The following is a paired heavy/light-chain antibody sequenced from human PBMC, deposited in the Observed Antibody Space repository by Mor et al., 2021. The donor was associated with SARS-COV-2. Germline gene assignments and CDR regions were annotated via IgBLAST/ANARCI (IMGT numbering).Light chain of an antibody. Sequence: DIQMTQSPSTLSASVGDRVTITCRASQSISSWLAWYQQKPGKAPELLIYKASNLESGVPSRFSGSGSGTEFTLTISSLQPDDLAVYYCQQYHSYPWTFGQGTKVEVK. CDR3: QQYHSYPWT. J-gene: IGKJ1*01. CDR2: KAS. V-gene: IGKV1-5*03. CDR1: QSISSW.
Heavy chain of an antibody. Sequence: QVQLVQSGAEVKKPGASVKISCKASGFSFTDYAMHWVRQAPGQRLEWMGYIINDIINTKYSQKFQGRVTITWDTSATTAYMELTRLQSDDTGIYFCARVSTSVRGVTPYDYWGQGTLVTVSS. D-gene: IGHD3-10*01. J-gene: IGHJ4*02. CDR1: GFSFTDYA. V-gene: IGHV1-3*04. CDR3: ARVSTSVRGVTPYDY. CDR2: IINDIINT.